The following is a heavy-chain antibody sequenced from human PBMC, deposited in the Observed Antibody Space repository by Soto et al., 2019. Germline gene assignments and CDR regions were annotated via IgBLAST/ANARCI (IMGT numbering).Heavy chain of an antibody. CDR1: GGSVRGGYYY. V-gene: IGHV4-61*01. D-gene: IGHD3-22*01. CDR2: IDYSGST. Sequence: PSDTMALTCTVSGGSVRGGYYYWSWIRQPPGKGLEWIGYIDYSGSTNYNPSLKSRVIMSIDTSKNQFSLKLSSVTAADTAVCYCAMIVQKDGSLLSKYYYGIGVCVQGTTVILSS. CDR3: AMIVQKDGSLLSKYYYGIGV. J-gene: IGHJ6*02.